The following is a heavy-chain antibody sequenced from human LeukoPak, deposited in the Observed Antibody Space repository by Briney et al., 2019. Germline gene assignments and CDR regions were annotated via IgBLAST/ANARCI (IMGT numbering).Heavy chain of an antibody. CDR3: ARMGALYYYDSSGYRELDY. Sequence: SETLSLTCTVSGGSIRSSYYYWGWTRQPPGKGLEWIGSIYDSGSTYYNPSLKSRVTISVDTSKNQFSLKLNSVTAADAAVYYCARMGALYYYDSSGYRELDYWGQGTLVTASS. J-gene: IGHJ4*02. CDR1: GGSIRSSYYY. D-gene: IGHD3-22*01. CDR2: IYDSGST. V-gene: IGHV4-39*01.